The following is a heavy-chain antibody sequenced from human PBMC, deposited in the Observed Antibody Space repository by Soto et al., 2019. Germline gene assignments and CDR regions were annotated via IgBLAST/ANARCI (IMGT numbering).Heavy chain of an antibody. CDR2: IYYSGST. Sequence: SETLSLTCTVSGGSVSSGSYYWSWIRQPPGKGLEWIGYIYYSGSTNYNPSLKSRVTISVDTSKNQFSLKLSSVTAADTAVYYCARDGYDILTGYLGFFPWGQGTLVTVSS. D-gene: IGHD3-9*01. J-gene: IGHJ5*02. CDR3: ARDGYDILTGYLGFFP. CDR1: GGSVSSGSYY. V-gene: IGHV4-61*01.